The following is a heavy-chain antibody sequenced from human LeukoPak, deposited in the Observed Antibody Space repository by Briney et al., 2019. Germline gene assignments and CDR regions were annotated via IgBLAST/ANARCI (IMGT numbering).Heavy chain of an antibody. CDR2: IYYSGNT. CDR1: GGSISSYY. V-gene: IGHV4-59*01. Sequence: SETLSLTCTVSGGSISSYYWSWIRQPPGKGLEWIGYIYYSGNTNYNPSLKSRVTISVDTSKNQFSLKLSSVTAADTAVYYCARDPGLDYFDYWGQGTLVTVSS. D-gene: IGHD7-27*01. CDR3: ARDPGLDYFDY. J-gene: IGHJ4*02.